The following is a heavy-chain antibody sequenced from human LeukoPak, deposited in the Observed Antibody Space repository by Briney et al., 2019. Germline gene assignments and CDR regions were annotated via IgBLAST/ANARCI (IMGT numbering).Heavy chain of an antibody. D-gene: IGHD3-22*01. CDR2: IYPSDSAT. CDR3: ASNFYARGGYFLHLAY. CDR1: GYTFTSYW. V-gene: IGHV5-51*01. Sequence: GESLKISCKGSGYTFTSYWIGWVRQMPGKGLEWMGIIYPSDSATTYSPSFEGQVTISADKSISTAYLQWSSLKASDTAMYYCASNFYARGGYFLHLAYWGQGTLVTVSS. J-gene: IGHJ4*02.